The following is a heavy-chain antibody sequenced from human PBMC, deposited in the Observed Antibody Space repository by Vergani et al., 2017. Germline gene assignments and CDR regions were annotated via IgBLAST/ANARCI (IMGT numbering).Heavy chain of an antibody. J-gene: IGHJ4*02. CDR3: ARDYYGDYYFDY. CDR1: CGSISSGDYY. D-gene: IGHD4-17*01. CDR2: IYYSGST. Sequence: QVQLQESGPGLVKPSQTLSLTCTVSCGSISSGDYYWSWIRQPPGKGLDWIGYIYYSGSTYYNPSLQSRVTISVDTSKNEFSLKLSSVTAADTAVYYCARDYYGDYYFDYWGQGTLVTVSA. V-gene: IGHV4-30-4*01.